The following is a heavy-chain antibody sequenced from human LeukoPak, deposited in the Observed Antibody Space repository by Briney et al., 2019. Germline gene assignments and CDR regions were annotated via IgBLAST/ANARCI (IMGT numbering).Heavy chain of an antibody. V-gene: IGHV1-24*01. Sequence: ASVKVSCKASGYTFTSYGISWVRQAPGQGLEWMGGFDPEDGETIYAQKFQGRVTMTEDTSTDTAYMELSSLRSEDTAVYYCALATVTTLYYYGMDVWGQGTTVTVSS. CDR2: FDPEDGET. CDR3: ALATVTTLYYYGMDV. J-gene: IGHJ6*02. CDR1: GYTFTSYG. D-gene: IGHD4-17*01.